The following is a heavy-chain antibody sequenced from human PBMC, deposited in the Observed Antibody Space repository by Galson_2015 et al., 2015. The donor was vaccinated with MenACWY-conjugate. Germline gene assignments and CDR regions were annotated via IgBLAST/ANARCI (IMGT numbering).Heavy chain of an antibody. J-gene: IGHJ4*02. CDR1: GGSISGSNHY. D-gene: IGHD6-19*01. CDR3: ASLAGQWLENLDY. V-gene: IGHV4-39*01. CDR2: IYYSGST. Sequence: SETLSLTCNVSGGSISGSNHYWGWIRQPPGKGLEWIGSIYYSGSTYYNPSLKSRVTISIDTSKIQFSLKLTSVTAADTAIYYCASLAGQWLENLDYWGQGTLVTVSS.